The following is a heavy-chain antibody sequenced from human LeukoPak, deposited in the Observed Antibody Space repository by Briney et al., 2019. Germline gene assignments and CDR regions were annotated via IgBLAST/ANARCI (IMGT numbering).Heavy chain of an antibody. D-gene: IGHD1-26*01. CDR3: ARDIDVGPTLLDY. V-gene: IGHV3-7*01. Sequence: GGSLRLSCAASGFTFSSYWMSWVRQAPGKGLEWVANIKQDGSKKYYEDSVKGRFTISRDNAKNSLYLQMNSLRAEDTAVYYCARDIDVGPTLLDYWGQGTLVTVSS. CDR1: GFTFSSYW. CDR2: IKQDGSKK. J-gene: IGHJ4*02.